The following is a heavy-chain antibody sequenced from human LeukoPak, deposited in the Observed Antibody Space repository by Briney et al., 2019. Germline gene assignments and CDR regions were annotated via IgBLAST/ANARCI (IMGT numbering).Heavy chain of an antibody. D-gene: IGHD6-19*01. J-gene: IGHJ4*02. V-gene: IGHV3-23*01. Sequence: PGGSLRLSCAASGFTFSSYDMSWVRQAPGKGLEWVSAISGSGGSTYYADSVKGRFTISRDNSKNTLYLQMNSLRAEDTAVYYCAKDRDKQWLPDAVDYWGQGTLVTVSS. CDR2: ISGSGGST. CDR3: AKDRDKQWLPDAVDY. CDR1: GFTFSSYD.